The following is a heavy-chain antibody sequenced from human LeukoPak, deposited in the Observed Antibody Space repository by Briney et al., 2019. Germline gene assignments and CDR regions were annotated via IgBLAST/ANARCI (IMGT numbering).Heavy chain of an antibody. CDR2: IKQDGSKK. CDR1: GFTFSSYW. Sequence: GGSLRLSCAASGFTFSSYWMSWVRQAPGKGLEWVAYIKQDGSKKYYVDSVKGRFTISRDNAKNSLYLQMNSLRAEDTAVYYCARDRPRGYSYGSVVDYWGQGTLVTVSS. D-gene: IGHD5-18*01. V-gene: IGHV3-7*01. J-gene: IGHJ4*02. CDR3: ARDRPRGYSYGSVVDY.